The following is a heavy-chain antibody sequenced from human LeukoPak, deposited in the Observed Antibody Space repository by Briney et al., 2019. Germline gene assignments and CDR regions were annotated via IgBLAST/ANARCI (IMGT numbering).Heavy chain of an antibody. CDR1: GGSISSSSYY. D-gene: IGHD1-7*01. V-gene: IGHV4-39*07. CDR2: IYYSGST. J-gene: IGHJ4*02. CDR3: ARGAGNWNYGFYFDS. Sequence: PSETLSLTCIVSGGSISSSSYYWGWIRQPPGKGLEWIGSIYYSGSTYYNPSLKSRVTISVDTSKNQFSLKLSSVTAADTAVYYCARGAGNWNYGFYFDSWGQGTLVTVSS.